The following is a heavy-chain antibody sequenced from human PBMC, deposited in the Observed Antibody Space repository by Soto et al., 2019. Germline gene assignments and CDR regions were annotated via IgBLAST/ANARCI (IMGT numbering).Heavy chain of an antibody. Sequence: QVQLQESGPGLVKPSQTLSLTCTVSGGSISSGGYYWSWIRQHPGKGLEWIGYIYYSGSTYYNPSLKSRVTISVDTSKNQFSLKLSSVTAADTAVSYCARSIRGDYPYYFDYWGQGTLVTVSS. J-gene: IGHJ4*02. D-gene: IGHD4-17*01. CDR3: ARSIRGDYPYYFDY. V-gene: IGHV4-31*03. CDR2: IYYSGST. CDR1: GGSISSGGYY.